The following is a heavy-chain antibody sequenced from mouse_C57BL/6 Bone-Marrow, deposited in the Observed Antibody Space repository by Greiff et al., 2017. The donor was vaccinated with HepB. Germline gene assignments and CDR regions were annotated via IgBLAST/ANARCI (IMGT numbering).Heavy chain of an antibody. CDR3: ARLRQLGRGFAY. CDR2: ISYDGSN. J-gene: IGHJ3*01. D-gene: IGHD4-1*02. Sequence: VQLKESGPGLVKPSQSLSLTCSVTGYSITSGYYWNWIRQFPGNKLEWMGYISYDGSNNYNPSLKNRISITRDTSKNQFFLKLNSVTTEDTATYYCARLRQLGRGFAYWGQGTLVTVSA. V-gene: IGHV3-6*01. CDR1: GYSITSGYY.